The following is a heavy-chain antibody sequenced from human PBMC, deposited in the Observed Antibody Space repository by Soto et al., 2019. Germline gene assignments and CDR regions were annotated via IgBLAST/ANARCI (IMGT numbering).Heavy chain of an antibody. CDR2: ISFDGGHK. D-gene: IGHD1-1*01. CDR1: GFSFNKSS. J-gene: IGHJ4*02. CDR3: ARDETTVAPFDY. V-gene: IGHV3-30-3*01. Sequence: QLVESGGGVVQPGRSLRLSCAASGFSFNKSSMHWVRQVPGKGLEWVAVISFDGGHKYYADSVKGRFTISRDNSKNTLYLQINSLSGEDTAVYYCARDETTVAPFDYWGQGTLVTVSS.